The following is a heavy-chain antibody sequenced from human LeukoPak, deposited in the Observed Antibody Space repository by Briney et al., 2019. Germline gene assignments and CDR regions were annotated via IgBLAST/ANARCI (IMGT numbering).Heavy chain of an antibody. D-gene: IGHD3-22*01. J-gene: IGHJ3*02. CDR3: ARDTFYYYDSSGYWAYDAFDI. CDR1: GGSISSYY. Sequence: SETLSFTCTVSGGSISSYYWSWIRQPPGNGLEWIGYIYYSGSTNYNPSLKSRVTISVDTSKNQFSLKLSSVTAADTAVYYCARDTFYYYDSSGYWAYDAFDIWGQGTMVTVSS. V-gene: IGHV4-59*12. CDR2: IYYSGST.